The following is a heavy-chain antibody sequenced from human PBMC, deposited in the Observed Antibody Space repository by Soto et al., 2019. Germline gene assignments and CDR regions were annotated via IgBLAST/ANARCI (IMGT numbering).Heavy chain of an antibody. V-gene: IGHV3-21*01. CDR3: AREGALKPFSS. J-gene: IGHJ5*02. Sequence: GGSLRLSCVASGFTFSNYNMNWVRQAPGKGLEWVSHISGSSIYIHYADSVRGRFTISRDNAKNSVYLQMDSLRVEDTAVYYCAREGALKPFSSWGQGALVSVSS. CDR2: ISGSSIYI. CDR1: GFTFSNYN.